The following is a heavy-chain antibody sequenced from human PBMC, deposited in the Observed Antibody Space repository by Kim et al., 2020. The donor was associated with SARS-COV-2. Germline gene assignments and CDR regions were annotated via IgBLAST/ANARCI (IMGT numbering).Heavy chain of an antibody. CDR2: INHSGST. CDR3: ARLYGSGSYYPYYYGMDV. CDR1: GGSFSGYY. J-gene: IGHJ6*02. Sequence: SETLSLTCAVYGGSFSGYYWSWIRQPPGKGLEWIGEINHSGSTNYNPSLKSRVTISVDTSKNQFSLKLSSVTAADTAVYYCARLYGSGSYYPYYYGMDVWGQGTTVTVSS. D-gene: IGHD3-10*01. V-gene: IGHV4-34*01.